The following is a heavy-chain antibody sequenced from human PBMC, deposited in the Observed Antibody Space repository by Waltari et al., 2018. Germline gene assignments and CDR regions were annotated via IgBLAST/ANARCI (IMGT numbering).Heavy chain of an antibody. Sequence: VQLQDSGPSLLKPSETLSPICTVSGGSISGFYWCWVRQPPGKGLDWIGYIYYTGSTKFNPSLKSRVTMSVDTSKNQFSLKLSSVTAADTAFYYCARGGGGDWEWFDPWGQGTLVTVSS. CDR3: ARGGGGDWEWFDP. D-gene: IGHD2-21*02. CDR1: GGSISGFY. J-gene: IGHJ5*02. CDR2: IYYTGST. V-gene: IGHV4-59*01.